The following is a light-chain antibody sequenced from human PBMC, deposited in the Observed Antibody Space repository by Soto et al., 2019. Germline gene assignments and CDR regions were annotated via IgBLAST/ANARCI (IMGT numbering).Light chain of an antibody. Sequence: EVVLTQSPVTLSLSPGERATLSCRASQSFRGLLAWSQQKPGQAPRLLIYDAYNRATGIPPRFSGSGSGTDFTLTISGLQAEDFAVYFCQQYIRRPLSFGQGTRLEI. J-gene: IGKJ5*01. V-gene: IGKV3-11*01. CDR2: DAY. CDR1: QSFRGL. CDR3: QQYIRRPLS.